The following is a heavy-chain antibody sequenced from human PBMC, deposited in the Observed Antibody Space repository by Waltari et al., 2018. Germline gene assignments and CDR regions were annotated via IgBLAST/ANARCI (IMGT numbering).Heavy chain of an antibody. CDR1: GFDFSNAW. Sequence: EMQVVESGGDLVQPGGSLRLSCAASGFDFSNAWMDWVRQAPGKGMEWGANKKGDVSEKYYVDSVKGRFIISRDNTMNLLYLQMNSLRAEDTAVYYCSESLNVWGQGTTVIVSS. CDR2: KKGDVSEK. V-gene: IGHV3-7*01. CDR3: SESLNV. J-gene: IGHJ6*02.